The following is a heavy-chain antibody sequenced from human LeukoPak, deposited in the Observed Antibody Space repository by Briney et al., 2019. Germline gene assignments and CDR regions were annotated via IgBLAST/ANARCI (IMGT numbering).Heavy chain of an antibody. J-gene: IGHJ4*02. D-gene: IGHD2-15*01. CDR1: GFTFSNAW. CDR3: TTDDTKEYCSGGSCERSFDY. V-gene: IGHV3-15*01. CDR2: IKSKADSEKT. Sequence: KSGGSLRLSCAASGFTFSNAWMSWVRQAPGKGLEWVARIKSKADSEKTDFAAPVKGRLTISRDDSQNKLYLQMNSLKTVDTAVYYCTTDDTKEYCSGGSCERSFDYWGQGTLVTVSS.